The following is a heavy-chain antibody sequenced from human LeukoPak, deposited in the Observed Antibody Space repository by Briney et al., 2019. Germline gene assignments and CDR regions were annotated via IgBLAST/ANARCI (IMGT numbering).Heavy chain of an antibody. CDR2: IDWDDDK. CDR1: GFSLSTSGMR. D-gene: IGHD2-21*02. CDR3: ARTPYCGGDCYVDY. Sequence: SGPALLKPTPTLTLTCTFSGFSLSTSGMRVSWIRQPPGKALEWLARIDWDDDKFYSTSLKTRLTISKDTSKNQVVLTMTNMDPVDTATYYCARTPYCGGDCYVDYWGQGTLVTVSS. V-gene: IGHV2-70*04. J-gene: IGHJ4*02.